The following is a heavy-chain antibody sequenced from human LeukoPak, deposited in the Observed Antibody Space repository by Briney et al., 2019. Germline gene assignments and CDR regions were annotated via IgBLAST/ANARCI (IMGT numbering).Heavy chain of an antibody. Sequence: SETLSLTCTVAGGSVSSYYWSWIRQHPGKGLECIGYIYYSGSTNYNPSLKSRVTISVDTSKNQFSLRLSSVTAADTAVYYCAREGYCTNGICSNWFDPWAREPWSPSPQ. V-gene: IGHV4-59*02. CDR1: GGSVSSYY. J-gene: IGHJ5*02. CDR2: IYYSGST. CDR3: AREGYCTNGICSNWFDP. D-gene: IGHD2-8*01.